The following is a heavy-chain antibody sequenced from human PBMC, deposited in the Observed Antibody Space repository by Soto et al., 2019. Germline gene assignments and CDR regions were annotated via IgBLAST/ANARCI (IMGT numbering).Heavy chain of an antibody. J-gene: IGHJ4*02. CDR1: GYTFTGQY. V-gene: IGHV1-2*02. CDR2: INPNSGDT. D-gene: IGHD3-10*01. CDR3: AREIRGSYDY. Sequence: ASVKVSCKXSGYTFTGQYMHWVRQAPGQGLEWMGWINPNSGDTTYVQKFQGRVTMTRDTSISTAYMELSRLRSDDTAVYYCAREIRGSYDYWGQGTRVTVSS.